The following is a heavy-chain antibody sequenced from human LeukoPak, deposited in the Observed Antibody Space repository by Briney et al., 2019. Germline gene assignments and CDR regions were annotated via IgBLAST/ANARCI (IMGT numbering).Heavy chain of an antibody. D-gene: IGHD3-16*01. J-gene: IGHJ6*02. CDR2: ISGGGVTT. V-gene: IGHV3-23*01. Sequence: GGSLRLSCVGSGFTSIAYALTWARQAPGKGLEWVSGISGGGVTTYYADSVKGRFTISRDNSKNTLYLQMNSLRADGTAIYYCARNQRLGGHSYYYYGMDVWGQGTTVTVSS. CDR1: GFTSIAYA. CDR3: ARNQRLGGHSYYYYGMDV.